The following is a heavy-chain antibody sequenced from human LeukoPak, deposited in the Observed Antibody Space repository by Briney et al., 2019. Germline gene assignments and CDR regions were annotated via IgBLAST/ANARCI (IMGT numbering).Heavy chain of an antibody. CDR3: ARVVREIYYYYYMDV. D-gene: IGHD3-10*01. CDR1: GYTFTSYG. Sequence: ASVNVSCKASGYTFTSYGISWVRQAPGQGLEWMGWISAYNGNTNYAQKLQGRVTMTTDTSTSTAYMELRSLRSDDTAVYYCARVVREIYYYYYMDVWGKGTTVTISS. J-gene: IGHJ6*03. V-gene: IGHV1-18*01. CDR2: ISAYNGNT.